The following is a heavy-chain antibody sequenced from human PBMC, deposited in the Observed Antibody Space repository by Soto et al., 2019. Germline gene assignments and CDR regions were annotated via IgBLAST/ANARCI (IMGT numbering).Heavy chain of an antibody. CDR3: ARDATPQRFMEKNYYHYYSGMDA. D-gene: IGHD3-3*01. CDR2: IWYDGTSK. Sequence: QMQLVESGGGVVQPGGSLRLSCGSSGFSFSFYGMHWVRQAPGKGLEWVAFIWYDGTSKFYADSVKGRFTISRDNSKTTLFLQMNSLRAEDTAVYFCARDATPQRFMEKNYYHYYSGMDAWGQGTTVIVSS. V-gene: IGHV3-33*01. J-gene: IGHJ6*02. CDR1: GFSFSFYG.